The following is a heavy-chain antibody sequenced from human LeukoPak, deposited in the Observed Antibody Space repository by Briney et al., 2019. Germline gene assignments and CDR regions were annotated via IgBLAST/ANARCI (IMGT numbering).Heavy chain of an antibody. D-gene: IGHD3-9*01. CDR3: ATPDVRLRYFDWSPNE. CDR1: GFTFSSYA. V-gene: IGHV3-23*01. Sequence: GGSLRLSCAASGFTFSSYAMNWVRQAPGKGLEWVSGISGSGDSIHYADSVKGRFTISRDNSKNTVYLQMNSLRVDDTAVYYSATPDVRLRYFDWSPNEWGQGTLVTVSS. CDR2: ISGSGDSI. J-gene: IGHJ4*02.